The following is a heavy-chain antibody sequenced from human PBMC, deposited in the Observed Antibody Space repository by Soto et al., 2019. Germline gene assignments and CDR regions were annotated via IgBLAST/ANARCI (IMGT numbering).Heavy chain of an antibody. CDR1: GFTFSSYG. J-gene: IGHJ6*02. CDR3: AKDAAAGSGYGMDV. CDR2: ISYDGSNK. Sequence: QVQLVESGGGVVQPGRSLRLSCAASGFTFSSYGMHWVRQAPGKGLEWVAVISYDGSNKYYADSVKGRFTISRDNSKNTLYLQMNSLRAEDTAVYYCAKDAAAGSGYGMDVWGQGTTVTVSS. V-gene: IGHV3-30*18. D-gene: IGHD6-13*01.